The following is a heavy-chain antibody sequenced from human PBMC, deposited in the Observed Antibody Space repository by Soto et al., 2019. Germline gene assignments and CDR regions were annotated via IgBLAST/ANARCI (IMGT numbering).Heavy chain of an antibody. CDR1: GGSFSGHY. CDR2: INHSGTT. CDR3: ASLDYDICV. V-gene: IGHV4-34*01. J-gene: IGHJ6*04. D-gene: IGHD3-9*01. Sequence: QVQLQQWGAGLLKPSETLSLTCAVSGGSFSGHYWRGIRQSPGEGLEWIGEINHSGTTNYNPSLKSRGTISVDTSKNQCSLKLSSVTAADTAVYYCASLDYDICVWGKGTTVTVSS.